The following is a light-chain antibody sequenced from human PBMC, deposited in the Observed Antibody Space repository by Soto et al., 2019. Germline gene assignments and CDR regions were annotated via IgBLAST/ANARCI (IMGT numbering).Light chain of an antibody. Sequence: QSVLTQPPSASGTPGQRVTISCSGSSSNIGSNYVYWYQQLPGTAPKLLIYRNNQRPSGVPDRFSGSKSGTSASLVISGLRSEDDADYYCAAWDDSLSGPVFGGGTQLTVL. J-gene: IGLJ7*01. CDR3: AAWDDSLSGPV. CDR2: RNN. CDR1: SSNIGSNY. V-gene: IGLV1-47*01.